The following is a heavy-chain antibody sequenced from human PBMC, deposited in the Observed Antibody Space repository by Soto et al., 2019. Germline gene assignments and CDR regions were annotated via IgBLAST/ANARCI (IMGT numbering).Heavy chain of an antibody. J-gene: IGHJ4*02. V-gene: IGHV3-30-3*01. CDR3: ARGGYSYGYGFDY. Sequence: GGSLRLSCAASGFTFSSYAINWVRQAPGKGLEWVAVISYDGSNKYYADSVKGRFTISRDNSKNTLYLQMNSLRTEDTAVYYCARGGYSYGYGFDYWGQGTLVTVSS. CDR1: GFTFSSYA. CDR2: ISYDGSNK. D-gene: IGHD5-18*01.